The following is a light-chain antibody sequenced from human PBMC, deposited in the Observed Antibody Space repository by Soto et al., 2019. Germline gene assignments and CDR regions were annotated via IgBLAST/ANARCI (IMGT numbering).Light chain of an antibody. V-gene: IGKV3D-15*01. CDR1: QSVSSN. CDR3: QQYNNWPAIA. CDR2: GAS. J-gene: IGKJ5*01. Sequence: EVGMTQSPAILSVSPGERATLSCRASQSVSSNLAWYQQKPGQAPRLFIYGASTRATGIPARFSGSGSGTEFTLTISSLQSEDFAVYYCQQYNNWPAIAFGQGTRLEIK.